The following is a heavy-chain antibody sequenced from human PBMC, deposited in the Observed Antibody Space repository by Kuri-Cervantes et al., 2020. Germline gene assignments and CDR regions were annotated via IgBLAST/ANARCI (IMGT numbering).Heavy chain of an antibody. CDR2: IYTSGST. Sequence: SETLSLTCTVTGGSISSYYWSWIRQPAGKGLEWIGRIYTSGSTNYNPSLKSRVTMSVDTSKNQFSLKLSSVTAADTAVYYCARDGVAVAGTPLYYYYGMDVWGQGTTVTVSS. CDR3: ARDGVAVAGTPLYYYYGMDV. J-gene: IGHJ6*02. D-gene: IGHD6-19*01. V-gene: IGHV4-4*07. CDR1: GGSISSYY.